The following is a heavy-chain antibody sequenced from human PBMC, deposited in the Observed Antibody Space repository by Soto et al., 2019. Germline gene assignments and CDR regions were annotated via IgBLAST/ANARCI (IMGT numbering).Heavy chain of an antibody. CDR3: ARGPSGWYGFDF. CDR2: INRDGSST. V-gene: IGHV3-74*01. J-gene: IGHJ5*01. D-gene: IGHD6-19*01. CDR1: VFTFSTNW. Sequence: EVQLVESGGVLVQPAGSVRLSCAASVFTFSTNWMHWVRQAPGKGLVWVSRINRDGSSTNYADSVKGRFTISRDNAKSTLYLQMNGLTAEDRDVYYCARGPSGWYGFDFWGQGTMVTVSS.